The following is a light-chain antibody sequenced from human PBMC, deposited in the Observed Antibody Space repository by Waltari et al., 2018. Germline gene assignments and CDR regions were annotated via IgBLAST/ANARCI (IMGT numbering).Light chain of an antibody. CDR2: WAF. J-gene: IGKJ4*01. V-gene: IGKV4-1*01. CDR1: QSVLYGSNNKNY. CDR3: QQYYATPLT. Sequence: DIVLTQSSDSLSVSLCSSATNYCQSSQSVLYGSNNKNYLAWYHQKPGQPPRLLIYWAFTRESGVPDRFSGRGSGANVTLTISSLQAEDAAVYYGQQYYATPLTFGGGTKVAIK.